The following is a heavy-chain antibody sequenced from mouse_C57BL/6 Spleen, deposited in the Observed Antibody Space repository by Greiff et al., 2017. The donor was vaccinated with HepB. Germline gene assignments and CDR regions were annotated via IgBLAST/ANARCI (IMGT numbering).Heavy chain of an antibody. D-gene: IGHD1-1*01. CDR1: GFNIKDDY. CDR3: TTGVLLRPFDY. V-gene: IGHV14-4*01. CDR2: IDPENGDT. J-gene: IGHJ2*01. Sequence: VHVKQSGAELVRPGASVKLSCTASGFNIKDDYMHWVKQRPEQGLEWIGWIDPENGDTEYASKFQGKATITADTSSNTAYLQLSSLTSEDTAVYYCTTGVLLRPFDYWGQGTTLTVSS.